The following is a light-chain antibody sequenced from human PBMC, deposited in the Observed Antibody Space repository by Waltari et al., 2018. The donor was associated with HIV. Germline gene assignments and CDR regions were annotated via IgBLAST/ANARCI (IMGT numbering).Light chain of an antibody. CDR3: TSYASSSSLL. Sequence: QSALTQPATVSGSPGQSITISCTGGSNDVGGYKYFSCHHHHHGKAPKRLIYKVRNRPSGVSNRFSGSKSGNTASLTISGRQAEDESDYYCTSYASSSSLLFGGGTKLTVL. J-gene: IGLJ2*01. V-gene: IGLV2-14*01. CDR1: SNDVGGYKY. CDR2: KVR.